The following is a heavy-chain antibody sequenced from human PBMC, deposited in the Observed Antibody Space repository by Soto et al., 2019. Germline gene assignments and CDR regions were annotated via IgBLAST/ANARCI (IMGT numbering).Heavy chain of an antibody. J-gene: IGHJ6*02. CDR1: GYTFTGYY. V-gene: IGHV1-2*02. Sequence: ASVKVSCKASGYTFTGYYMHWVRQAPGQGLEWLGWINPNSGGTNYAQKFQGRVTMTRDTSISTAYMELSRLRSDDTAVYYCARDNYDFWSGYRQNYGMDVWGQGTTVTVSS. D-gene: IGHD3-3*01. CDR2: INPNSGGT. CDR3: ARDNYDFWSGYRQNYGMDV.